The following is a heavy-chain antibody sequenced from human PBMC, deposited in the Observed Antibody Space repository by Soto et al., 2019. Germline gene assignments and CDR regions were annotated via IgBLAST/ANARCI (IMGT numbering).Heavy chain of an antibody. CDR3: TTARGTYGAEYFQH. V-gene: IGHV3-15*01. D-gene: IGHD4-17*01. CDR2: IKSKTDGGTT. Sequence: KPGGSLRLSCAASGFTFTNAWMGWVRQAPGKGLEWVGRIKSKTDGGTTDYAAPVKGRFTISRDDSKNTLYLQMNSLKTEDTAVYYCTTARGTYGAEYFQHWGQGTLVTVSS. CDR1: GFTFTNAW. J-gene: IGHJ1*01.